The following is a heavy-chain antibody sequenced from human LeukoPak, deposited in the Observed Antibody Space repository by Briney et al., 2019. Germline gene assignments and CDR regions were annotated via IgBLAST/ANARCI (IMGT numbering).Heavy chain of an antibody. Sequence: ASVKVSCKASGYTFTSYYMHWVRQAPGQGLEWMGIINPSGGSTSYAQKFQGRVTMTRDTSTSTVYMELRSLRSDDTAVYYCARDGGSYHYYYYGMDVWGQGTTVTVSS. J-gene: IGHJ6*02. CDR3: ARDGGSYHYYYYGMDV. CDR2: INPSGGST. D-gene: IGHD1-26*01. V-gene: IGHV1-46*01. CDR1: GYTFTSYY.